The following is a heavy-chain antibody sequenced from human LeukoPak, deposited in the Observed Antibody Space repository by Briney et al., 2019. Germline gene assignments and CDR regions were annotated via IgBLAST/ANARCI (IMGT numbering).Heavy chain of an antibody. V-gene: IGHV4-59*12. Sequence: SETLSLTCTVSGGSISSYYWSWIRQPPGKGLEWIGYIYYSGSTNYNPSLKSRVTISVDTSKNQFSLKLSSVTAADTAVYYCARSRRIVGATSERDVWFDPWGQGTLVTVSS. J-gene: IGHJ5*02. D-gene: IGHD1-26*01. CDR2: IYYSGST. CDR3: ARSRRIVGATSERDVWFDP. CDR1: GGSISSYY.